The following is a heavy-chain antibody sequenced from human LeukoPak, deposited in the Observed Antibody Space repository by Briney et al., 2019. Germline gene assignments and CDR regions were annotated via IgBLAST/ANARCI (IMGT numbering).Heavy chain of an antibody. CDR2: IIPILGIA. CDR3: AKAVGGTTGWFDP. V-gene: IGHV1-69*04. CDR1: GGTFSSYA. D-gene: IGHD1-1*01. Sequence: SVKVSCKASGGTFSSYAISWVRQAPGQGLEWMGRIIPILGIANYAQKFQGRVTITADKSTSTAYMELRSLRSDDTAVFYCAKAVGGTTGWFDPWGQGTLVTVSS. J-gene: IGHJ5*02.